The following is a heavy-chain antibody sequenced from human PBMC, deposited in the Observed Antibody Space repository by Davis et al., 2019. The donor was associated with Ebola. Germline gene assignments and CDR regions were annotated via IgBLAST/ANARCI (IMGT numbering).Heavy chain of an antibody. D-gene: IGHD6-13*01. V-gene: IGHV1-18*01. Sequence: SVKVSCKASGYTFTSYGISWVRQAPGQGLEWMGGIRTYNANTKDERKVQDRVTMTTDISTKTAYMELRNLRSDDTAVYYCARGRSSSWYAGVDYWGQGTLVTVSS. CDR3: ARGRSSSWYAGVDY. CDR2: IRTYNANT. CDR1: GYTFTSYG. J-gene: IGHJ4*02.